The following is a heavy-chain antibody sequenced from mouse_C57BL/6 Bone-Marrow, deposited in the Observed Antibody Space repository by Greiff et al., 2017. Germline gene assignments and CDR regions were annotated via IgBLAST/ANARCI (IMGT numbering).Heavy chain of an antibody. D-gene: IGHD2-4*01. J-gene: IGHJ3*01. CDR2: IDPENGDT. V-gene: IGHV14-4*01. Sequence: EVQLQQSGAELVRPGASVKLSCTASGFNIKDDYMHWVKQRPEQGLEWIGWIDPENGDTEYASKFQGKATITADTSSNTAYLQPSSLTSEDTAVYYYTTPKNYYDYDGGAWFADWGQGTLVTVSA. CDR1: GFNIKDDY. CDR3: TTPKNYYDYDGGAWFAD.